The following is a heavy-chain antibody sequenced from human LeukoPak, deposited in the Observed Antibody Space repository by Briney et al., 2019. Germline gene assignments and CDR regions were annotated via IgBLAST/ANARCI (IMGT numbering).Heavy chain of an antibody. CDR2: IRSKRNNYAT. CDR1: GFTFSGSV. D-gene: IGHD6-13*01. J-gene: IGHJ3*02. V-gene: IGHV3-73*01. Sequence: PGGSLRLSCAASGFTFSGSVMHWFRQAAGKGLEWVGRIRSKRNNYATAYAASVKGRFTISRDDSKNTVYLHMDRLKTEDTALYYCSRLEDSSPIEVALDIWGQGTVVTVSS. CDR3: SRLEDSSPIEVALDI.